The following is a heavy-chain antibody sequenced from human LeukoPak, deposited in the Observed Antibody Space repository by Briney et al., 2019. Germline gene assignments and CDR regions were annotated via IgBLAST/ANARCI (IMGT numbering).Heavy chain of an antibody. CDR3: ARTPREYYYGSGSSGYMDV. J-gene: IGHJ6*04. CDR2: ISSSGSTI. CDR1: GFTFSSYG. D-gene: IGHD3-10*01. Sequence: GGSLRLSCVTSGFTFSSYGMHWVRQAPGKGLEWVSYISSSGSTIYYADSVKGRFTISRDNAKNSLYLQMNSLRAEDTAVYYCARTPREYYYGSGSSGYMDVWGKGTTVTISS. V-gene: IGHV3-48*03.